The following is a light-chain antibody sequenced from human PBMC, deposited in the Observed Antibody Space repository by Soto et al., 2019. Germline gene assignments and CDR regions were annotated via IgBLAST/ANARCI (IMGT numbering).Light chain of an antibody. CDR2: GAS. CDR3: QQYGSSPLT. J-gene: IGKJ1*01. Sequence: EIVLTQSPGTLSLSPGERATLSCRASQSLSSSYLTWYQQKPGQAPRLLIYGASSRATGIPDRFSSSGSGTDFTLTISRLEPEDFAVYYCQQYGSSPLTFGQGTKVEIK. V-gene: IGKV3-20*01. CDR1: QSLSSSY.